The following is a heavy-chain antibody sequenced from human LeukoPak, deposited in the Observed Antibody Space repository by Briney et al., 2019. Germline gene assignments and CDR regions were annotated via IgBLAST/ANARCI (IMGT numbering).Heavy chain of an antibody. CDR2: IRYDGSNK. J-gene: IGHJ6*03. CDR3: ARDGLQGYYMDV. V-gene: IGHV3-30*02. CDR1: GFTFSSYG. D-gene: IGHD4-11*01. Sequence: PGGSLRLSCAASGFTFSSYGIHWVRQAPGKGLEWVAFIRYDGSNKYYTDSVKGRFTISRDNSKNTLYLQMNSLRAEDTAVYYCARDGLQGYYMDVWGKGTTVTISS.